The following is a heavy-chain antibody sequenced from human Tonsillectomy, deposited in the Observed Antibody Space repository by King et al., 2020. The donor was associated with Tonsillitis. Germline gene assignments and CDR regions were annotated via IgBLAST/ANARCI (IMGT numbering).Heavy chain of an antibody. D-gene: IGHD3-10*01. Sequence: VQLVESGGGVVQPGRSLRLSCAASGFTFSSYGMHWVRQAPGKGLEWVAVISYDGSNKYYADSVKGRFTISRDNSKNTLYLQMNSLSAEDTAVYYCATWFGASFSIDPWGQGTLVTVSS. CDR1: GFTFSSYG. J-gene: IGHJ5*02. V-gene: IGHV3-33*05. CDR3: ATWFGASFSIDP. CDR2: ISYDGSNK.